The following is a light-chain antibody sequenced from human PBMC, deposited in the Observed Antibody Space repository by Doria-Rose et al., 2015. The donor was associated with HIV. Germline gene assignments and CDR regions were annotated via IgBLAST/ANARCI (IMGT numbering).Light chain of an antibody. J-gene: IGKJ1*01. CDR2: DGS. V-gene: IGKV3-20*01. CDR3: HQYGTSWT. CDR1: QSFSSNY. Sequence: TQSPGTLSLSPGERATLYCRASQSFSSNYLAWYQQKPGQAPSLLIYDGSTRATGIPDRFSASGSGTDFTLTINRLEPEDFALYYCHQYGTSWTFGQGTKVEI.